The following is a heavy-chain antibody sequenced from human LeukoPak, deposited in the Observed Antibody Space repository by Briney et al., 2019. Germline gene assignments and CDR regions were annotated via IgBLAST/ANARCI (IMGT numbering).Heavy chain of an antibody. CDR3: AKDGTNYGLGTSFDN. D-gene: IGHD3-10*01. CDR2: ISGSGDKT. Sequence: GGSLRLSCVASGVTFGSFAMTWVRQAPGKGLEWVAAISGSGDKTYYADSVKGRFTISRDNSKSTLFLQLNSLGAGDSAVFYCAKDGTNYGLGTSFDNWGQGTLVTVSS. V-gene: IGHV3-23*01. J-gene: IGHJ4*02. CDR1: GVTFGSFA.